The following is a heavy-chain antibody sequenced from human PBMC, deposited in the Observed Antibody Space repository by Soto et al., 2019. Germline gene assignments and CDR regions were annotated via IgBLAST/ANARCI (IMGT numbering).Heavy chain of an antibody. CDR2: ISWNSGSI. V-gene: IGHV3-9*01. J-gene: IGHJ4*02. CDR1: GFTFDDYA. Sequence: HPGESLRLSCAASGFTFDDYAMHWVRQAPGKGLEWVSGISWNSGSIGYADSVKGRFTISRDNAKNSLYLQMNSLRAEDTALYYFAKDGSYCSGGSCYYDYWGQGTLVTVSS. D-gene: IGHD2-15*01. CDR3: AKDGSYCSGGSCYYDY.